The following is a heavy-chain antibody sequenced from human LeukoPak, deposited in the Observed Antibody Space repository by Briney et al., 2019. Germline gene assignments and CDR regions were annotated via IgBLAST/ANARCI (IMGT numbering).Heavy chain of an antibody. CDR2: ISYDGSNK. CDR1: GFTFSSYG. CDR3: AKELEGYIYGPVDY. V-gene: IGHV3-30*18. J-gene: IGHJ4*02. Sequence: GGSLRLSCAASGFTFSSYGMHWVRQAPGKGLEWAAVISYDGSNKYYADSVKGRFTISRDNSKNTLYLQMNSLRAEDTAVYYCAKELEGYIYGPVDYWGQGTLVTVSS. D-gene: IGHD5-18*01.